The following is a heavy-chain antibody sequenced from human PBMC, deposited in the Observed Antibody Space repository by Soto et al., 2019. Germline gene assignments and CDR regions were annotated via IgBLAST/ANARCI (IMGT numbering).Heavy chain of an antibody. V-gene: IGHV1-3*01. D-gene: IGHD1-26*01. CDR3: ARGRWELLVGYY. CDR2: INAGNGNT. Sequence: QVQHVQSGAEAKKPGASVKVSCKASGYTFTTYTIHWVRQAPGQRLEWMGWINAGNGNTKYSQKFQGRVTITRDTSASTAYMELSSLRSEDTAVYYCARGRWELLVGYYWGQGTLVTVSS. CDR1: GYTFTTYT. J-gene: IGHJ4*02.